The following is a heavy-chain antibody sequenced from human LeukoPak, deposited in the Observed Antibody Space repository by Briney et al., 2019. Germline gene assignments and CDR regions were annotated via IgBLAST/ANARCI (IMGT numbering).Heavy chain of an antibody. V-gene: IGHV3-7*01. CDR2: IKQDGSEK. CDR1: RFTFSSSYW. Sequence: GGSLRLSCAASRFTFSSSYWMSWVRQAPGKGLEWVANIKQDGSEKYSVDSVKGRFTISRDNAKNSLSLQMNSLRAEDTAVYYCARDGDYFFRAAFDIWGQGTMVIVSS. J-gene: IGHJ3*02. D-gene: IGHD4-17*01. CDR3: ARDGDYFFRAAFDI.